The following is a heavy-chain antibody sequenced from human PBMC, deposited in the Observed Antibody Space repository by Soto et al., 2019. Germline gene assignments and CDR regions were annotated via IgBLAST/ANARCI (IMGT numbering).Heavy chain of an antibody. Sequence: QVQLVESGGGVVQPGRSLRLSCAASGFTFSSYAMHWVRQAPGKGLGWVAVISYDGSNKYYADSVKGRFTISRDNSKNTLYLQMNSLRAEDTAVYYCARESSSSSGYNDAFDIWGQGTMVTVSS. J-gene: IGHJ3*02. D-gene: IGHD3-22*01. CDR2: ISYDGSNK. CDR3: ARESSSSSGYNDAFDI. CDR1: GFTFSSYA. V-gene: IGHV3-30-3*01.